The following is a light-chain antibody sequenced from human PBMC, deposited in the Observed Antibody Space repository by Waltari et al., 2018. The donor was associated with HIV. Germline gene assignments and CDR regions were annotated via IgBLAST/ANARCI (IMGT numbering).Light chain of an antibody. J-gene: IGKJ3*01. Sequence: DIVMTQSPDSLVVSLGERATINCKSSQSVLYSSSSKNYLAWYQQKPGQSPKLLIYWASTRGSGVPDRCSGGGSGTDFTLTISILQAEDVAVYYCQQYDSLPFPFGPGTKVDIK. CDR3: QQYDSLPFP. CDR1: QSVLYSSSSKNY. CDR2: WAS. V-gene: IGKV4-1*01.